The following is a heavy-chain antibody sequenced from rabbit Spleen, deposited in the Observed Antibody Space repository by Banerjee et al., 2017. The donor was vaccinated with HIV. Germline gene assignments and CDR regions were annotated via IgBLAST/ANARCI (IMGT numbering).Heavy chain of an antibody. V-gene: IGHV1S40*01. CDR1: GVSFTGDSFSGDSY. CDR2: IGVGSSNT. J-gene: IGHJ6*01. Sequence: QSLEESGGDLVKPGASLTLTCTASGVSFTGDSFSGDSYMCWVRQAPGKGLEWIACIGVGSSNTYYASWAKGRFTISKTSSTTVTLQMTSLTAADTATYFCARDSGSSFSSYGMDLWGQGTLVTVS. CDR3: ARDSGSSFSSYGMDL. D-gene: IGHD8-1*01.